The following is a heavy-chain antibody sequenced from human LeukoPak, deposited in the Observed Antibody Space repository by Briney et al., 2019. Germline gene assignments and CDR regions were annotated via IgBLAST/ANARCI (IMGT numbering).Heavy chain of an antibody. CDR3: AKFVYTLYGDSFYYYFDY. CDR1: GFTFSSYA. J-gene: IGHJ4*02. V-gene: IGHV3-23*01. CDR2: ISGSGGST. D-gene: IGHD4-17*01. Sequence: GGSLRLSCAASGFTFSSYAMSWVRQAPGKGLEWVSAISGSGGSTYYADSVKGRFTISRDNSKNTLYLQMNSLRAEDTAVYYCAKFVYTLYGDSFYYYFDYWGQGTLVTVSS.